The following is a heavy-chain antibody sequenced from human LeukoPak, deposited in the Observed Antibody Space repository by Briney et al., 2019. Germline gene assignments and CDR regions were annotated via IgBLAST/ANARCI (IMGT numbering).Heavy chain of an antibody. D-gene: IGHD6-19*01. Sequence: GASVKVSCKASGGTFSSYAISWVRQAPGQGLEWMGGIIPILGTANYAQKFQGRVTITAAESTSTAYMELSRLRSEDTAVYYCARERSSGWSPFDYWGQRTLVTVSS. CDR3: ARERSSGWSPFDY. CDR1: GGTFSSYA. CDR2: IIPILGTA. J-gene: IGHJ4*02. V-gene: IGHV1-69*13.